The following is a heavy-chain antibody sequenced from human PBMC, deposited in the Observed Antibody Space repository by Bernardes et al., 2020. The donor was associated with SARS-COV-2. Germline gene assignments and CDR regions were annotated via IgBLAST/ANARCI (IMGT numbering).Heavy chain of an antibody. CDR2: ISGRGDKT. Sequence: GGSLRLSCAASGFTFSSYAMNWVRQAPGKGLEWVSAISGRGDKTYYADSVRGRFTISRDNSKNTLYLQMNTLRAEDTAVYYCAKPPAASPFDYWGQGTLVTVSS. CDR3: AKPPAASPFDY. CDR1: GFTFSSYA. V-gene: IGHV3-23*01. J-gene: IGHJ4*02. D-gene: IGHD6-25*01.